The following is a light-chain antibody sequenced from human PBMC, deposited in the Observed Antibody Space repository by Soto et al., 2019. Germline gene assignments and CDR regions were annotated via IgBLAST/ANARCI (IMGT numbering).Light chain of an antibody. Sequence: IQMTQSPSSLSASPGDRVTITCRASQSITTYLSWYQQKPGKAPNLLIYDASSLQSGVPSRFSGSGSGTDFTLTISSLQPEDLGTYYCQQSYSTPITFGQGTRLDI. V-gene: IGKV1-39*01. CDR2: DAS. CDR3: QQSYSTPIT. J-gene: IGKJ5*01. CDR1: QSITTY.